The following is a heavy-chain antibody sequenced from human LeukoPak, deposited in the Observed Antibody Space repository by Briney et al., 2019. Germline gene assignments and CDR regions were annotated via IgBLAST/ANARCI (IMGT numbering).Heavy chain of an antibody. V-gene: IGHV4-31*03. J-gene: IGHJ4*02. CDR2: IYYSGST. CDR3: ARVSYSSPDYYGLLGY. CDR1: GGSISSGGYY. Sequence: SQTLSLTCTVSGGSISSGGYYWSWIRQHPGKGLEWIGYIYYSGSTYYNPSLKSRVTISVDTSKNQFSLKLSSVTAADTAVYYCARVSYSSPDYYGLLGYWGQGTLVTVSS. D-gene: IGHD3-10*01.